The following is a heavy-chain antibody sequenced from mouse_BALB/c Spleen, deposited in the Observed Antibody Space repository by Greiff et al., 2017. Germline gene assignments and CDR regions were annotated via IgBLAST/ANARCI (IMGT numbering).Heavy chain of an antibody. CDR2: ISYSGST. J-gene: IGHJ1*01. CDR3: ARYYYGSSPHWYFDV. V-gene: IGHV3-2*02. D-gene: IGHD1-1*01. CDR1: GYSITSDYA. Sequence: EVQRVESGPGLVKPSQSLSLTCTVTGYSITSDYAWNWIRQFPGNKLEWMGYISYSGSTSYNPSLKSRISITRDTSKNQFFLQLNSVTTEDTATYDCARYYYGSSPHWYFDVWGAGTTVTVSS.